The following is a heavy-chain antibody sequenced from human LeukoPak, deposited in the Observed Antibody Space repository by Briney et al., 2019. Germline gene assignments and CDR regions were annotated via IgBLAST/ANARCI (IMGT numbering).Heavy chain of an antibody. D-gene: IGHD3-22*01. V-gene: IGHV3-7*04. CDR2: INQDGSEK. CDR1: GFXFSSYW. J-gene: IGHJ4*02. Sequence: GGSLRLSCAASGFXFSSYWISWVRQAPGKGLQWVANINQDGSEKYYVDSVKGRFTISRDNAKNSLFLQMNSLRLEDTAMYYCARYYDGYSYQDYFDYWGQGTLVTVSS. CDR3: ARYYDGYSYQDYFDY.